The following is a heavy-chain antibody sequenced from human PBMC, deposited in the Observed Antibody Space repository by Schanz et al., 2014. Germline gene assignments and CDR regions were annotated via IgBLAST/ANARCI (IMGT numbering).Heavy chain of an antibody. Sequence: EVQLVESGGGLVKPGGSLRLSCAASGITFSDYAMSWVRQAPGKGLEWVSTIASGGSHTFYADSVTGRFTISGDNSKNTLFLQMNSLRVEDTAVFYCVKIGYTHWSLDDWGQGILVTVSS. D-gene: IGHD6-13*01. V-gene: IGHV3-23*04. CDR1: GITFSDYA. J-gene: IGHJ4*02. CDR3: VKIGYTHWSLDD. CDR2: IASGGSHT.